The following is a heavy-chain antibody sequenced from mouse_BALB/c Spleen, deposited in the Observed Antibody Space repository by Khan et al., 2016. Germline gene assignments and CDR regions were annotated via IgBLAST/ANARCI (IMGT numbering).Heavy chain of an antibody. J-gene: IGHJ4*01. D-gene: IGHD2-4*01. CDR3: ARWDYDGYYAMDY. CDR1: GYSFTGYY. CDR2: ISCYNGAT. Sequence: LVKTGASVKISCKASGYSFTGYYMHWVKQSHGKSLEWFGYISCYNGATNYNQKFKGKATFNVDTSSSTAYMQFNSLTSEDSAVYYCARWDYDGYYAMDYWGQGTSVTVSS. V-gene: IGHV1S34*01.